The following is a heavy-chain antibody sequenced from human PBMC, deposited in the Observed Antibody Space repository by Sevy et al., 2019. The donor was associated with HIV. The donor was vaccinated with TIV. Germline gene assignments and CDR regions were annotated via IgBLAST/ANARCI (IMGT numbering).Heavy chain of an antibody. Sequence: GGSLRLSCAASGFTFAKYSMSWVRQAPGKGLEWVSTFSFGCGRINYADSVKGRFTISRDDSKKTLFLQMNSLRAEDMATYFCAREGCTQPHDYWGQGTLVTVSS. CDR2: FSFGCGRI. CDR1: GFTFAKYS. CDR3: AREGCTQPHDY. J-gene: IGHJ4*02. D-gene: IGHD2-8*01. V-gene: IGHV3-23*01.